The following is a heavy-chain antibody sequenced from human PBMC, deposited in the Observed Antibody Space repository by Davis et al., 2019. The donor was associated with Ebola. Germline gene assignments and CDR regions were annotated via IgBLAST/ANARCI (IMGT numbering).Heavy chain of an antibody. CDR3: ARDLGQLWNA. D-gene: IGHD5-18*01. CDR1: GFTVSSNY. V-gene: IGHV3-66*01. J-gene: IGHJ5*02. Sequence: GESLKISCAASGFTVSSNYMSWVRQAPGKGLSWAPVFYSGGSPSYAASVKGRFTISRDNSKNTLYLQMNSLRAEDTAVYYCARDLGQLWNAWGQGTLVTVSS. CDR2: FYSGGSP.